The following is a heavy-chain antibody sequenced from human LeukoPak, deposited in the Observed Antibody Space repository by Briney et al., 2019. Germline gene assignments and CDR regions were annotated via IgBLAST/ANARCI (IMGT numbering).Heavy chain of an antibody. V-gene: IGHV3-21*05. CDR2: ISSSSSYI. CDR3: ARDREYSYGLDY. J-gene: IGHJ4*02. Sequence: GGSLRLSCAASGFTFNTYEMNWVRQAPGKGLEWVSYISSSSSYIYYADSVKGRFAISRDNAKNSLYLQMNSLRAEDTAVYYCARDREYSYGLDYWGQGTLVTVSS. D-gene: IGHD5-18*01. CDR1: GFTFNTYE.